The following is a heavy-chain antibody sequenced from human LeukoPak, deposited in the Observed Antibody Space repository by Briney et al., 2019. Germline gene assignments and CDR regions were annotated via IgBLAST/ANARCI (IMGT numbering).Heavy chain of an antibody. CDR3: ARGRGGSVFWYFDL. J-gene: IGHJ2*01. D-gene: IGHD3-16*01. CDR2: INHSGST. CDR1: GGSFSGYY. V-gene: IGHV4-34*01. Sequence: PSETLSLTCAVYGGSFSGYYWSWIRQPPGKGLEWIGEINHSGSTNYNPSLKSRVTISVDTSKNQFSLKLSSVTAADTAVYYCARGRGGSVFWYFDLWGRGTLVTVSP.